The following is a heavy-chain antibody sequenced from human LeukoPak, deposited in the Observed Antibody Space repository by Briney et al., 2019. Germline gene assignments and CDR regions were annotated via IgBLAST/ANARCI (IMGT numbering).Heavy chain of an antibody. J-gene: IGHJ6*03. Sequence: SETLSLTCAVYGGSFSGYYWSWIRQPPGKGLEWIGEINHSGSTNYNPSLKSRVTISVDTSKNQFSLKLSSVTAADTAVYYCARGRYSSGWYSSYYYYMDVWGKGTTVTVSS. CDR3: ARGRYSSGWYSSYYYYMDV. CDR2: INHSGST. V-gene: IGHV4-34*01. D-gene: IGHD6-19*01. CDR1: GGSFSGYY.